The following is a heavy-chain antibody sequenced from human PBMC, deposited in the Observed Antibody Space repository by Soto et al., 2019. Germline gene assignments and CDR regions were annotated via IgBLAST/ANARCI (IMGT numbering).Heavy chain of an antibody. V-gene: IGHV3-7*01. Sequence: GGSLRLSCAASGFTFSSYWMSWVRQAPGKGLEWVANIKQDGSEKYYVDSVKGRFTISRDNAKNSLYLQMNSLRAEDTAVYYCARDDDYGDSSNFDYWGQGTLVTVSS. CDR1: GFTFSSYW. CDR2: IKQDGSEK. J-gene: IGHJ4*02. D-gene: IGHD4-17*01. CDR3: ARDDDYGDSSNFDY.